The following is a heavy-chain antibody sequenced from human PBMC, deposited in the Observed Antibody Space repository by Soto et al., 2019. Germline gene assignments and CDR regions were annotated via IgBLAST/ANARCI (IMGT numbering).Heavy chain of an antibody. CDR1: GYAFTTYG. CDR3: ARGRDGDY. CDR2: ISAHNGNT. J-gene: IGHJ4*02. V-gene: IGHV1-18*01. Sequence: QVHLVQSGAEVKKPGASVKVSCKGSGYAFTTYGITWVRQAPGQGLEWMGWISAHNGNTNYAQKLQGRVTVTRDTSTSTAYMELRRRRSDDTGVYYCARGRDGDYWGQGALVTVSS. D-gene: IGHD6-6*01.